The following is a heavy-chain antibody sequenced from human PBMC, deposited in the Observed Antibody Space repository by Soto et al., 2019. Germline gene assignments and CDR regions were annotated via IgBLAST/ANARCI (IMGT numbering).Heavy chain of an antibody. V-gene: IGHV1-46*03. Sequence: PGXSLRLSCAASGFTFGSYFIRWVHQTPGQGLEWVSTVSDGGSTSYAQKFQGRVTMTRDTSTSTVYMELSSLRSEDTDVYYCASSSGDFWSGYSSFYMDVWGKGTTVTVSS. D-gene: IGHD3-3*01. CDR2: VSDGGST. CDR1: GFTFGSYF. CDR3: ASSSGDFWSGYSSFYMDV. J-gene: IGHJ6*03.